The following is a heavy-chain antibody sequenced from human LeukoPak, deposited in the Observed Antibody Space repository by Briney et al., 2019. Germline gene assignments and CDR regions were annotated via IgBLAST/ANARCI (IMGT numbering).Heavy chain of an antibody. Sequence: SETLSLTCAVSGGSISSSNWWSWVRQPPGKGLEWIGEIYHSGSTNYNPSLKSRVTISVDKSKNQFSLKLSSVTAADTAVYYCARVVQGEAAAGTKSRPLDYWGQGTLVTVSS. CDR1: GGSISSSNW. CDR3: ARVVQGEAAAGTKSRPLDY. CDR2: IYHSGST. J-gene: IGHJ4*02. V-gene: IGHV4-4*02. D-gene: IGHD6-13*01.